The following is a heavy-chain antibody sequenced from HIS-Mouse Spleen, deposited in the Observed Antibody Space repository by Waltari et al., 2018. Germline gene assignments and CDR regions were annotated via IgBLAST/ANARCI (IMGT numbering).Heavy chain of an antibody. V-gene: IGHV3-33*06. J-gene: IGHJ6*02. D-gene: IGHD3-10*01. Sequence: QVQLVESGGGVVQPGRSLRLSCAASGFTFSSYGRHWVRKAPGKGLEWVAVIWYDGSNKYYADSVKGRFTISRDNSKNTLYLQMNSLRAEDTAVYYCAKGDVVRGYMGDYYYYGMDVWGQGTTVTVSS. CDR3: AKGDVVRGYMGDYYYYGMDV. CDR2: IWYDGSNK. CDR1: GFTFSSYG.